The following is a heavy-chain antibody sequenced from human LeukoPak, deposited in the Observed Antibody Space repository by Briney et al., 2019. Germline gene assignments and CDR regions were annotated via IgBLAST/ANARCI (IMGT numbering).Heavy chain of an antibody. CDR1: GVSISSYY. Sequence: SETLSLTCTVSGVSISSYYWSWIRQPPGKGLEWIGYIYYSGSTNYNPSLKSRVTISVDTSKNQFSLKLSSVTAADTAVYYCARLERPDAFDIWGQGTMVTVSS. CDR2: IYYSGST. CDR3: ARLERPDAFDI. D-gene: IGHD1-1*01. J-gene: IGHJ3*02. V-gene: IGHV4-59*01.